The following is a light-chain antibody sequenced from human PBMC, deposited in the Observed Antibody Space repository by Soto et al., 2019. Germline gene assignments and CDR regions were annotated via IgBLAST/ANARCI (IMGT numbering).Light chain of an antibody. J-gene: IGLJ2*01. CDR2: DVS. V-gene: IGLV2-14*01. CDR3: NSYTSTNTLHVL. Sequence: QSALTQPASVSGSPGQSITISCTGTSSDDGGYNYVSWYQQRPGKAPKLMIYDVSDRPSGVSSRFSGSKSGNTASLSISGLQAEDEADYYCNSYTSTNTLHVLFGGGTKLTVL. CDR1: SSDDGGYNY.